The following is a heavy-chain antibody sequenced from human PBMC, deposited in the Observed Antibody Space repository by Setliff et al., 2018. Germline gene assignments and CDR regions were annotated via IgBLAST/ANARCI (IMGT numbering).Heavy chain of an antibody. D-gene: IGHD3-9*01. CDR2: INNDGSST. J-gene: IGHJ6*02. Sequence: GGSLRLSCAAAGFTFSSHWMHWVRQAPGERLMWVSRINNDGSSTTYEDSVKGRFTISRDNAKNTLYLQMNSLRAEDTAVYYCARAYYGTVNGYSSYYGLDVWGQGTTVTVSS. CDR3: ARAYYGTVNGYSSYYGLDV. V-gene: IGHV3-74*01. CDR1: GFTFSSHW.